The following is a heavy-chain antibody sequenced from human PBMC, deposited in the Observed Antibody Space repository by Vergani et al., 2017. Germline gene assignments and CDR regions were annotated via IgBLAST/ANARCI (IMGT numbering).Heavy chain of an antibody. J-gene: IGHJ4*02. CDR2: INPNSGGT. Sequence: QVQLVQSGAEVKKPGSSVKVSCKASGGTFTGYYMHWVRQAPGQGLEWMGWINPNSGGTNYAQKFQGRVTMTRDTSISTAYMELSRLRSDDTAVYYCARTWWLASYYFDYWGQGTLVTVSS. CDR1: GGTFTGYY. D-gene: IGHD6-19*01. V-gene: IGHV1-2*02. CDR3: ARTWWLASYYFDY.